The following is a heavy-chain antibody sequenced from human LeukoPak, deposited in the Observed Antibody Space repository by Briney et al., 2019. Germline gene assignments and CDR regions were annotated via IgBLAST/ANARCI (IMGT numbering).Heavy chain of an antibody. CDR1: GFTFSSYA. J-gene: IGHJ4*02. CDR2: ISYDGSNK. Sequence: GGSLRLSCAASGFTFSSYAMHWVRQAPGKGLEGVAVISYDGSNKYYADSVKGRFTISRDNSKNTLYLQMNSLRAEDTAVYYCARDFPEIPYYYDSSGYFGYWGQGTLVTVSS. V-gene: IGHV3-30*04. D-gene: IGHD3-22*01. CDR3: ARDFPEIPYYYDSSGYFGY.